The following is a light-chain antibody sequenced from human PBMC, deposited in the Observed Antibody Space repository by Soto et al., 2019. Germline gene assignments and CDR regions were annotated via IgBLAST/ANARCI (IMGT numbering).Light chain of an antibody. J-gene: IGKJ2*01. Sequence: DIQMTQSPSSLSASVGDRVTITCRASQGISNDLVWFQQKPGKAPKTLIHTASTLQTGAPSKFSGSGSGTDLTLIIISLQPEDFATYYCQQYNSYPRTIGQGTRLQI. V-gene: IGKV1-16*02. CDR3: QQYNSYPRT. CDR2: TAS. CDR1: QGISND.